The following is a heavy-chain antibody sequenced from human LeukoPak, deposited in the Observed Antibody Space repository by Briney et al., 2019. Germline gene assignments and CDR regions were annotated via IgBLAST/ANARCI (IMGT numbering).Heavy chain of an antibody. V-gene: IGHV1-18*01. J-gene: IGHJ5*01. CDR2: MSTYNGNT. Sequence: ASVQVSCKASGYTFTSYGITWVRQAPGQGLEWMGWMSTYNGNTNYAQRLQGRVTMTTDTSTRTAYMELRSLRSDDTAFYYCARVIVADPLSWFDSWGQGTLVTVSS. CDR3: ARVIVADPLSWFDS. D-gene: IGHD2/OR15-2a*01. CDR1: GYTFTSYG.